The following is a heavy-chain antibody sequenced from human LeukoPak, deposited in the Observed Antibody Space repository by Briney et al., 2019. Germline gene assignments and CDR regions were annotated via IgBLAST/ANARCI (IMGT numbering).Heavy chain of an antibody. J-gene: IGHJ6*02. Sequence: PGGSLRLSCTLSVFTFSSYAMSWVRQAPGKGLEWVSAISNSGSSTYYADSVKGRFTISRDNSKNTLFLQMNSLRAGDTAVYYCANPPGHDFWIGSHTSGVDVWGQGTTVTVSS. CDR2: ISNSGSST. V-gene: IGHV3-23*01. D-gene: IGHD3-3*01. CDR1: VFTFSSYA. CDR3: ANPPGHDFWIGSHTSGVDV.